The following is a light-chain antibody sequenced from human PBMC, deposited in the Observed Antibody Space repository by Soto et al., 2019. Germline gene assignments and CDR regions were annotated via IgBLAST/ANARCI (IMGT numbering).Light chain of an antibody. CDR3: QQYGSSPPYT. CDR2: GSS. CDR1: QSVSNNY. Sequence: EVVLTQSPGTLSLSPGERATLSCRASQSVSNNYLAWYQQKPGQAPRLVIFGSSDRATGIPDRFSGSGSGTDFTLNISRLEPEDFSVYYCQQYGSSPPYTFGQGTKLEIK. V-gene: IGKV3-20*01. J-gene: IGKJ2*01.